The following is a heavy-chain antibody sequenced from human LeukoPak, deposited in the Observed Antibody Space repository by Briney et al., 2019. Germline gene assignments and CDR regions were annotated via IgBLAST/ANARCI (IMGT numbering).Heavy chain of an antibody. CDR1: GFTFSGHA. CDR2: SGSGGGT. D-gene: IGHD6-13*01. CDR3: AKRISAAAGSLFDY. V-gene: IGHV3-23*01. Sequence: TGGSLRLSCAASGFTFSGHAMTWVRQAPGKGLEWVSTSGSGGGTYYADSVKGRFTISRDNSKNTLYLQMNSLRAEDTAVYHCAKRISAAAGSLFDYWGQGTLVTVSS. J-gene: IGHJ4*02.